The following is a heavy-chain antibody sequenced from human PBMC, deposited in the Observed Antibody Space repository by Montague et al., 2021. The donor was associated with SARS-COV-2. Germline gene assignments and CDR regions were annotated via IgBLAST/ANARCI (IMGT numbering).Heavy chain of an antibody. CDR2: VNYTGST. Sequence: SETLSLTCDVSGGSIRSYYCSWIRQSPGKGLEWIGYVNYTGSTKYNPSLKTRITLSLDTPTNHFSLRLNSVTAADTAAAYCASAQNLCCLANFVHSFDPWGQGALVSVSS. J-gene: IGHJ5*02. D-gene: IGHD1-1*01. CDR3: ASAQNLCCLANFVHSFDP. V-gene: IGHV4-59*01. CDR1: GGSIRSYY.